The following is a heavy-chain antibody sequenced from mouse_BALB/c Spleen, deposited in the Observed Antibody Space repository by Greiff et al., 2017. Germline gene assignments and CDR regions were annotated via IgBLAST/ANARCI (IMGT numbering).Heavy chain of an antibody. D-gene: IGHD4-1*02. Sequence: LVESGPELVKPGASVKISCKASGYTFTDYYINWVKQKPGQGLEWIGWIYPGSGNTKYNEKFKGKATLTVDTSSSTAYMQLSSLTSEDTAVYFCARSTGTAYFDYWGQGTTLTVSS. CDR2: IYPGSGNT. V-gene: IGHV1-84*02. CDR1: GYTFTDYY. CDR3: ARSTGTAYFDY. J-gene: IGHJ2*01.